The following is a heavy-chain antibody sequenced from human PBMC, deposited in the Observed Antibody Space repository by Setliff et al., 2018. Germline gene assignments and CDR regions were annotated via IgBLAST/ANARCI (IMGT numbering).Heavy chain of an antibody. CDR2: ISGSGGST. Sequence: GGSLRLSCAASGFTFSGHWMHWVRQAPGKGLEWVSAISGSGGSTDYADSVKGRFTISRDNSKNTLYLQMNGLRAEDTAIYYCAGDPPGPHLVYTYWGQGALVTVSS. CDR3: AGDPPGPHLVYTY. CDR1: GFTFSGHW. J-gene: IGHJ4*02. D-gene: IGHD3-16*01. V-gene: IGHV3-23*01.